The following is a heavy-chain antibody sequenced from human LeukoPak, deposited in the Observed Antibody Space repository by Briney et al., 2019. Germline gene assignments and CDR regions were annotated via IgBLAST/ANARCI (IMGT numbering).Heavy chain of an antibody. D-gene: IGHD3-22*01. V-gene: IGHV3-7*01. Sequence: GGSLRLSCAASGFTFSSYWMSWVRQAPGKGLEWVANIKQDGSEKYYVDSVKGRFTISRDNAKNSLYLQMNSLRAEDTAVYYCAKDNWDYYDSSERNYMDVWGKGTTVTVSS. CDR2: IKQDGSEK. J-gene: IGHJ6*03. CDR3: AKDNWDYYDSSERNYMDV. CDR1: GFTFSSYW.